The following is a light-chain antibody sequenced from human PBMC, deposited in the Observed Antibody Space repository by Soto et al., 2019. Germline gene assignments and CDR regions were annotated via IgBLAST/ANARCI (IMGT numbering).Light chain of an antibody. J-gene: IGLJ2*01. CDR2: SNN. CDR3: AAWDDSLNAVV. V-gene: IGLV1-44*01. Sequence: QLVLTQPPSASETPGQRVTISCSGSSSNIGSNTVNWYQQLSGTAPKLLIYSNNERPSGVPDRFSGSKSGTSASLAISGLQSEDEADYYCAAWDDSLNAVVFGGGTKVTVL. CDR1: SSNIGSNT.